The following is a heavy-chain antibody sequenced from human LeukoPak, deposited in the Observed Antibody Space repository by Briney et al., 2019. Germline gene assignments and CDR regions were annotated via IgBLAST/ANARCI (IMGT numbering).Heavy chain of an antibody. J-gene: IGHJ5*02. V-gene: IGHV4-59*01. CDR1: GGSISSYY. Sequence: SETLSLTCTVSGGSISSYYWSWIRQPPGKGLEWIGYICYSGSTNYNPSLKSRVTISVDTSKNQFSLKLSSVTAADTAVYYCARSSYYYDSSGYLVGNWFDPWGQGTLVTVSS. CDR3: ARSSYYYDSSGYLVGNWFDP. CDR2: ICYSGST. D-gene: IGHD3-22*01.